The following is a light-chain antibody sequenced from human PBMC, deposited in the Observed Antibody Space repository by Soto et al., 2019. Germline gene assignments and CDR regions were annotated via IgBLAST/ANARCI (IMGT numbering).Light chain of an antibody. CDR1: QGISSY. J-gene: IGKJ5*01. Sequence: AIRMTQSPTSLSASTGDRVIITCRATQGISSYLAWYQQKPGKAPKLLIYAASTLQSGVPSRFSGSGSGTDVTLTISCLQSEDFATYYCQQYYSYPPAFGQGTRLEIK. V-gene: IGKV1-8*01. CDR2: AAS. CDR3: QQYYSYPPA.